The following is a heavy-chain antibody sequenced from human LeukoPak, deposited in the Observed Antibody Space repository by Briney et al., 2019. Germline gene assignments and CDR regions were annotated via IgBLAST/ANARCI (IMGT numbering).Heavy chain of an antibody. Sequence: GGSLRLSCAASGFTFSSYAMSWVRQAPGKGLEWVSAISGSGGSTYYADSVKGRFTISRDNSKNTLYLQMNSLRAEDTAVYYCARHDGDYGEYFQHWGQGTLVTVSS. V-gene: IGHV3-23*01. CDR2: ISGSGGST. CDR1: GFTFSSYA. D-gene: IGHD4-17*01. J-gene: IGHJ1*01. CDR3: ARHDGDYGEYFQH.